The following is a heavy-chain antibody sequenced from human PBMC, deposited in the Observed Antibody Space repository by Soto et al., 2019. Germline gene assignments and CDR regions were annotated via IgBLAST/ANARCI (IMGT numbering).Heavy chain of an antibody. Sequence: SVEVSCKASGGTFSSYAISWVRQAPGQGLEWMGGIIPIFGTANYAQKFQGRVTITADESTSTAYMELSSLRSEDTAVYYCARDCSSTSCFSPDAFDIWGQGTMVTVSS. V-gene: IGHV1-69*13. CDR1: GGTFSSYA. D-gene: IGHD2-2*01. CDR3: ARDCSSTSCFSPDAFDI. CDR2: IIPIFGTA. J-gene: IGHJ3*02.